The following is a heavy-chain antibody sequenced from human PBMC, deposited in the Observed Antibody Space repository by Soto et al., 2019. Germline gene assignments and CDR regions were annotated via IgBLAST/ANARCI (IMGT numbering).Heavy chain of an antibody. CDR2: IIPIFGTA. Sequence: QVQLVQSGAEVKKPGSSVKVSCKASGGTFSSYAISWVRQAPGQGLEWMGGIIPIFGTANYAQKFQGRVTITAEESTSRAYMELSSLRSEDTAVYYCAGGPSSRVGASHFDYWGQGTLVTVSS. D-gene: IGHD1-26*01. CDR1: GGTFSSYA. J-gene: IGHJ4*02. CDR3: AGGPSSRVGASHFDY. V-gene: IGHV1-69*12.